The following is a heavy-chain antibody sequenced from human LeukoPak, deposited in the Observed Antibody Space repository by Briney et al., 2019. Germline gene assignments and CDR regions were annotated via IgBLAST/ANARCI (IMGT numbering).Heavy chain of an antibody. CDR3: ARNLYDSSGSMGIYTFDY. Sequence: SETLSLTCTVSGDSISSYYWSWIRQPPGKGLKWIGYIYYSGSTDCNPSLKSRVTMSVDTSKNQFSLKLSSVTAADTAVYYCARNLYDSSGSMGIYTFDYWGQGTLVIVSS. CDR1: GDSISSYY. D-gene: IGHD3-22*01. CDR2: IYYSGST. V-gene: IGHV4-59*01. J-gene: IGHJ4*02.